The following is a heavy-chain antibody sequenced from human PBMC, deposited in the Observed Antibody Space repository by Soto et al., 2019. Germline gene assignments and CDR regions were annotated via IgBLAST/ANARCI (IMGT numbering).Heavy chain of an antibody. V-gene: IGHV4-59*08. CDR3: ARLHDYYFDY. D-gene: IGHD2-21*02. CDR2: IYYSGST. CDR1: GGSISSYY. Sequence: SETLSLTCTVSGGSISSYYGSWIRQPPGKGLEWIGYIYYSGSTNYNPSLKSRVTISVDTSKNQFSLKLSSVTAADTAVYYCARLHDYYFDYWGQGTLVTVSS. J-gene: IGHJ4*02.